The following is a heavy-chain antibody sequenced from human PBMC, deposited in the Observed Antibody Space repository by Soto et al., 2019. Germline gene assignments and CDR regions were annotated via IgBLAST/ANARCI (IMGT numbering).Heavy chain of an antibody. CDR3: ARASSSSSAADY. CDR2: IYDSESS. V-gene: IGHV4-31*03. Sequence: QVQLQESGPGLVKASQTLSLICSVSGESISSGGYYWSWIRHHPGKGLEWIGYIYDSESSYYNPYLKCRVTISMDTSKNHFAMKLSSVTAADTAVYYCARASSSSSAADYWGQGTLITVSS. J-gene: IGHJ4*02. D-gene: IGHD6-6*01. CDR1: GESISSGGYY.